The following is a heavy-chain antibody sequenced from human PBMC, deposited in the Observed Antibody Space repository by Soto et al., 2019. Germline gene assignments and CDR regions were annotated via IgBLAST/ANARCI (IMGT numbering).Heavy chain of an antibody. CDR3: AREAEEYYYDSSGYYDY. CDR1: GFTFSSYG. D-gene: IGHD3-22*01. CDR2: IWYDGSNK. J-gene: IGHJ4*02. V-gene: IGHV3-33*01. Sequence: GGSLRLSCAASGFTFSSYGMHWVRQAPGKGLEWVAVIWYDGSNKYYADSVKGRFTISRDNSKNTLYLQMNSLRAEDTAVYYCAREAEEYYYDSSGYYDYWGQGTLVTVSS.